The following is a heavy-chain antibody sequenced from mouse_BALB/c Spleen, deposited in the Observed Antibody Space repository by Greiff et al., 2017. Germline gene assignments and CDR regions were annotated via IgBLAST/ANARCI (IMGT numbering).Heavy chain of an antibody. V-gene: IGHV3-2*02. CDR1: GYSITSDYA. CDR3: ARSEIYYDSLYAMDY. CDR2: ISYSGST. Sequence: EVHLVESGPGLVKPSQSLSLTCTVTGYSITSDYAWNWIRQFPGNKLEWMGYISYSGSTSYNPSLKSRISITRDTSKNQFFLQLNSVTTEDTATYYCARSEIYYDSLYAMDYWGQGTSVTVSS. D-gene: IGHD2-4*01. J-gene: IGHJ4*01.